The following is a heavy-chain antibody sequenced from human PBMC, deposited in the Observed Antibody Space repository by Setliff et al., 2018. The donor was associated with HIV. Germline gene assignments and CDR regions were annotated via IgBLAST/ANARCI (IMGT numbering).Heavy chain of an antibody. CDR2: ISSKANSYAT. CDR3: ARQGVAGYYYYYMDV. D-gene: IGHD2-15*01. Sequence: GASVKVSCAASGFIFSDSAMHWVRQASGKGLEWVGRISSKANSYATMYAASVKGRFAISRDDSNNTAYLQMNSLEIEDTAVYYCARQGVAGYYYYYMDVWGKGTTVTVSS. J-gene: IGHJ6*03. V-gene: IGHV3-73*01. CDR1: GFIFSDSA.